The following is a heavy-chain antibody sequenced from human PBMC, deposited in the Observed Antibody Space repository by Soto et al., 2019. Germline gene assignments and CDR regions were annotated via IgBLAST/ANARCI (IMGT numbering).Heavy chain of an antibody. CDR1: GFSFSSYG. J-gene: IGHJ4*02. CDR2: ISGSGGST. D-gene: IGHD3-16*02. V-gene: IGHV3-23*01. Sequence: GGSLRLCCAASGFSFSSYGMSWVREAPGKVLEWVTAISGSGGSTYDADSVKGRLTICRGNSKNTLYLQRYSLRAKGTAVNYSANRHDYIWGSYRYGFFAYWCQGTLVTVSS. CDR3: ANRHDYIWGSYRYGFFAY.